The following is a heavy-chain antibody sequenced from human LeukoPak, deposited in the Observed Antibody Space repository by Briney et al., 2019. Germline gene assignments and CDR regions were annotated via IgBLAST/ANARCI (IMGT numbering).Heavy chain of an antibody. CDR1: CGSINSDA. CDR3: ARGGGYYGSSVLYFNY. Sequence: SGAPSLPFCVSCGSINSDAWMWRRRQPGKGGEGSGCIYYTGNSYYNPSLKRPATISVDTSKNHFSLKLSSVTAADTAVYFCARGGGYYGSSVLYFNYWGQGTLVTVSS. CDR2: IYYTGNS. J-gene: IGHJ4*02. D-gene: IGHD3-22*01. V-gene: IGHV4-59*01.